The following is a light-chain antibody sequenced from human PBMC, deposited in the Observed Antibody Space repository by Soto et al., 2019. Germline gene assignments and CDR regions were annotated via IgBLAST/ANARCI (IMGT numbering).Light chain of an antibody. CDR2: GAS. V-gene: IGKV1-27*01. J-gene: IGKJ3*01. CDR3: QKYDSAPFT. CDR1: QGINNY. Sequence: DIQMTQSPSSLSASVGDRVTITCRASQGINNYLAWYQQRPGKVPKLLIYGASTLQSGVPSRFSGSGSGTDFTLSISSLQPEDVSTYYCQKYDSAPFTFGPGTKVDIK.